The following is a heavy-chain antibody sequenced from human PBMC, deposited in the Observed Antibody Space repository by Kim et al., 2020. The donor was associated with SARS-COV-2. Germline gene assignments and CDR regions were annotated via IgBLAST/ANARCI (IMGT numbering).Heavy chain of an antibody. J-gene: IGHJ2*01. V-gene: IGHV3-21*01. CDR2: ISSSSSYI. Sequence: GGSLRLSCTASGFTFSSYSMNWVRQAPGTGLEWVSSISSSSSYIYYADSVKGRFTISRDNAKNSLYLQMNSLRAGDTAVYYFARASLNWYFALWGRDTRVTVS. CDR3: ARASLNWYFAL. CDR1: GFTFSSYS.